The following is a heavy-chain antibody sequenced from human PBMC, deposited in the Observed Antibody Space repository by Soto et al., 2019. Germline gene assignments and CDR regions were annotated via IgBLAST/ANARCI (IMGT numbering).Heavy chain of an antibody. V-gene: IGHV3-23*01. CDR1: GFTFSSYA. J-gene: IGHJ4*02. Sequence: GGSLRLSCAASGFTFSSYAMSWVRQAPGKGLEWVSAISGSGGSTYYADSVKGRFTISRDNSKNMLYLQMNSLRAEDTAVYYCAKSLGELGIAGGTYYFDYWGQGTLVTVSS. D-gene: IGHD7-27*01. CDR2: ISGSGGST. CDR3: AKSLGELGIAGGTYYFDY.